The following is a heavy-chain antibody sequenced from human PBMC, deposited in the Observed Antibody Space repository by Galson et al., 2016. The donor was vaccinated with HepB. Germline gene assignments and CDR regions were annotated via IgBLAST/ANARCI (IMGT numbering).Heavy chain of an antibody. CDR2: INPIFGTA. CDR1: GGTFSSFP. CDR3: ARGRERAVAGTYVFDY. D-gene: IGHD6-19*01. Sequence: SVKVSCKASGGTFSSFPINWVRQAPGQGLEWMGGINPIFGTANYAQKFQGRVTITADESTSTAYMEVSSLRSEDTAVYYCARGRERAVAGTYVFDYWGQGTLVTVSS. J-gene: IGHJ4*02. V-gene: IGHV1-69*13.